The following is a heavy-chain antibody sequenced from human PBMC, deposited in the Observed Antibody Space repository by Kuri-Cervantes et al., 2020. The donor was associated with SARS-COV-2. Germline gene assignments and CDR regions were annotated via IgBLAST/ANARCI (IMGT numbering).Heavy chain of an antibody. CDR2: IYPGDSDT. CDR3: ARLLGTSLFDY. Sequence: GGSLRLSCKGSGYSFTSYWIGWVRQMPGKGLEWMGIIYPGDSDTRYSPSFQGQVTVSADKSISTAYLQWSSLKASDTAMYYCARLLGTSLFDYWGQGTLVTVSS. CDR1: GYSFTSYW. J-gene: IGHJ4*02. V-gene: IGHV5-51*01. D-gene: IGHD7-27*01.